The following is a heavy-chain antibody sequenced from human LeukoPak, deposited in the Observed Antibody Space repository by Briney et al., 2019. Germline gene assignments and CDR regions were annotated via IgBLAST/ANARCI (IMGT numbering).Heavy chain of an antibody. CDR2: IYSGGST. J-gene: IGHJ4*02. D-gene: IGHD5-18*01. Sequence: GGSLRLSCAASGFTVSSNYMSWVRQAPGKGLEWVSVIYSGGSTYYADSVKGRFTISRDNSKNRLYLQRNSLRAEDTAVYYCASLEGRYSYAFWYWGQGTLVTVSS. CDR1: GFTVSSNY. CDR3: ASLEGRYSYAFWY. V-gene: IGHV3-53*01.